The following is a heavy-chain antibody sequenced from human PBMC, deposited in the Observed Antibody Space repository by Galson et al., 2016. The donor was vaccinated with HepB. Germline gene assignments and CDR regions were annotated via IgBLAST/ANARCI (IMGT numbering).Heavy chain of an antibody. CDR1: GFTFSSYA. CDR2: TTGGGSPT. Sequence: SLRLSCAASGFTFSSYAMSWVRQAPGKGLEWVSLTTGGGSPTHYADSVKGRFTISRDNSKSTLYLQMNSLTGEDTAVYYCAKDTRGYSSDWGQGTLVTVSP. CDR3: AKDTRGYSSD. V-gene: IGHV3-23*01. D-gene: IGHD3-22*01. J-gene: IGHJ4*02.